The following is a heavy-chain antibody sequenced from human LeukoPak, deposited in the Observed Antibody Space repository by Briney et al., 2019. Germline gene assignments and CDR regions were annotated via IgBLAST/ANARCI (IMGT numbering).Heavy chain of an antibody. V-gene: IGHV1-46*01. CDR3: ARSGDSSGYYREGPFDY. Sequence: ASVKVSCKASGYTFTTYNINWVRQAPGQGLEWMGIINPSGGSTSYAQKFQGRVTMTRDTSTSTVYMELSSLRSEDTAVYYCARSGDSSGYYREGPFDYWGQGTLVAVSS. J-gene: IGHJ4*02. CDR2: INPSGGST. CDR1: GYTFTTYN. D-gene: IGHD3-22*01.